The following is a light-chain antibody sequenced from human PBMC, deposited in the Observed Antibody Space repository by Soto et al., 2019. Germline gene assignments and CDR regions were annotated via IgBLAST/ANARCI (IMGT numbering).Light chain of an antibody. J-gene: IGKJ5*01. V-gene: IGKV3-11*01. Sequence: EIVLTQSPATLSLSPGERATLSCRASQSVSSYLAWYQQKPGQAPRLLIYDASNRATGIPARFSGSGSGTDFTLTISSLEPEDFAVYYCRQRSNWPPTFGQGTRRRL. CDR2: DAS. CDR1: QSVSSY. CDR3: RQRSNWPPT.